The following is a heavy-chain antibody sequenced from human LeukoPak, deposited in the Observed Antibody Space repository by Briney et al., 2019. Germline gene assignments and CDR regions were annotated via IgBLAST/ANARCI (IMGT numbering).Heavy chain of an antibody. D-gene: IGHD3-22*01. CDR2: ISSSSSYI. CDR3: ARLALSSGDYHDSSGYYPLDY. J-gene: IGHJ4*02. V-gene: IGHV3-21*01. Sequence: GGSLRLSCAASGFTFSSYSMNWVRQAPGKGLEWVSSISSSSSYIYYADSVKGRFTISRDNAKNSLYLQMNSLRTEDTAVYYCARLALSSGDYHDSSGYYPLDYWGQGTLVTVSS. CDR1: GFTFSSYS.